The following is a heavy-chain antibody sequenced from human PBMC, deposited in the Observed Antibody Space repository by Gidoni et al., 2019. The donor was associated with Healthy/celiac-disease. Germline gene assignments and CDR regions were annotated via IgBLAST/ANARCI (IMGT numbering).Heavy chain of an antibody. CDR3: AREGGYCSSTSCSGPLYYYMDV. V-gene: IGHV1-69*06. Sequence: QVQLVQSGAAVKKPGSSVKVSCKASGGTFSSYAISWGRQAPGKGLEWLGGIIPLFGTANYAQKFQGRVTITADKSTSTAYMELSSLRSEDTAVYYCAREGGYCSSTSCSGPLYYYMDVWGKGTTVTVSS. CDR2: IIPLFGTA. CDR1: GGTFSSYA. J-gene: IGHJ6*03. D-gene: IGHD2-2*01.